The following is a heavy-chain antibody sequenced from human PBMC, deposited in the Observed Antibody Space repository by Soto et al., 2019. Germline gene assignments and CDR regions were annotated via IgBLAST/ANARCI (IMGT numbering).Heavy chain of an antibody. CDR1: GFTFISYS. J-gene: IGHJ3*02. Sequence: GGSLRLSCAASGFTFISYSINWFRQAPGKGLEWVSSISSSSSYIYYADSVKGRFTISRDNAKNSLYLQMNSLRAEDTAVYYCARIKGVWIGFDIWGQGTMVTVSS. V-gene: IGHV3-21*01. CDR3: ARIKGVWIGFDI. D-gene: IGHD5-12*01. CDR2: ISSSSSYI.